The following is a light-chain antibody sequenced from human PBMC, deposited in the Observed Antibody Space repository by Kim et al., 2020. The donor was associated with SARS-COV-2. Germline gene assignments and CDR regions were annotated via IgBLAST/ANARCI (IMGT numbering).Light chain of an antibody. CDR3: SSYTNTNGYV. Sequence: QSVLTQPASVSGSPGQSITISCTGSSSDVGCHNYVSWYQQYSGKVPKLIIFDVSDRPSGVSSRFSGSKSGNTASLTISSLQVEDEADYYCSSYTNTNGYVFGTGTKVTVL. J-gene: IGLJ1*01. CDR1: SSDVGCHNY. V-gene: IGLV2-14*03. CDR2: DVS.